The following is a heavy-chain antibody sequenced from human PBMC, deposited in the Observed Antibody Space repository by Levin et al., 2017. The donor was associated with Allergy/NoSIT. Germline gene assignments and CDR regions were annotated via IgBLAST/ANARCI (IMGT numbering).Heavy chain of an antibody. V-gene: IGHV1-24*01. Sequence: GESLKISCKVSGYTLTELSMHWVRQAPGKGLEWMGGFDPEDGETIYAQKFQGRVTMTEDTSTDTAYMELSSLRSEDTAVYYCATWYIWRGIAVAGTRYFDLWGRGTLVTVSS. CDR3: ATWYIWRGIAVAGTRYFDL. CDR1: GYTLTELS. J-gene: IGHJ2*01. CDR2: FDPEDGET. D-gene: IGHD6-19*01.